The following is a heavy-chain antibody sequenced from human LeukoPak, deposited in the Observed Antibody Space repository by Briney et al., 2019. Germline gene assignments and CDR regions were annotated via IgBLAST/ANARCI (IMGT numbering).Heavy chain of an antibody. CDR3: ARVLRAAGLDY. D-gene: IGHD6-13*01. CDR2: IYNSGSI. CDR1: GDSLSSPTLP. J-gene: IGHJ4*02. Sequence: PSETLSLTCTVSGDSLSSPTLPWAWIRQPPGKGLEWIGNIYNSGSIYTNPSLKSRVDISIDTSKNQFSLRLRSVTAADTAVYYCARVLRAAGLDYWGQGTLVTVSS. V-gene: IGHV4-39*07.